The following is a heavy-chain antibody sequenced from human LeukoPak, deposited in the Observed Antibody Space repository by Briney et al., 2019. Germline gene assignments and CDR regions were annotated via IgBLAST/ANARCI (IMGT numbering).Heavy chain of an antibody. J-gene: IGHJ4*02. D-gene: IGHD3-9*01. V-gene: IGHV3-11*01. CDR3: ARILRYFDWPTYYFDY. CDR1: GFTFSDYY. CDR2: ISGSGSTI. Sequence: PGGSLRLSCAASGFTFSDYYMSWIRQAPGKGLEWVSYISGSGSTIYYADSVKGRFTISRDNAKNSLYLQMNSLRAEDTAVYYCARILRYFDWPTYYFDYWGQGTLVTVSS.